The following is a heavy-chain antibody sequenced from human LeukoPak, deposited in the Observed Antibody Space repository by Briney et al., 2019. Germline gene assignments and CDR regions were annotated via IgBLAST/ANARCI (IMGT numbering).Heavy chain of an antibody. CDR3: ARDLIVVVPAALLFDP. Sequence: GGSLRLSCAASGFIFSRYMMNWVRQAPGKGLEWVSSISTSSNYIYYADSVKGRFTISRDNAKNSLYLQMNSLRAEDTAVYYCARDLIVVVPAALLFDPWGQGTLVTVSS. CDR1: GFIFSRYM. D-gene: IGHD2-2*01. V-gene: IGHV3-21*01. CDR2: ISTSSNYI. J-gene: IGHJ5*02.